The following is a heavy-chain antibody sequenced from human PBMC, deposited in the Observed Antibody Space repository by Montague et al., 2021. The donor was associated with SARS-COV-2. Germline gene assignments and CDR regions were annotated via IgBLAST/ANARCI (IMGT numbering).Heavy chain of an antibody. Sequence: SETLSLTCTVSGGAISSSSYYWGWIRQPPGKGLEWIGSIYYSGSTYYNPSLKSRVTISVDTSKNQFSLKLSSVTAADTAVYYCARDTRITMLVVVNRYGMDVWGPGTTVTGSS. CDR2: IYYSGST. J-gene: IGHJ6*02. CDR3: ARDTRITMLVVVNRYGMDV. D-gene: IGHD3-22*01. CDR1: GGAISSSSYY. V-gene: IGHV4-39*07.